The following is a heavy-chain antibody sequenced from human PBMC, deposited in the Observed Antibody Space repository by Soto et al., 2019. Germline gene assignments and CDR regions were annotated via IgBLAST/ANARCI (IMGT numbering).Heavy chain of an antibody. CDR3: ARIGYSSSSFDY. Sequence: GGSLRLSCAASGFTFSIYWMSWVRQAPGKGLEWVANINQDGSVKYYVESLKGRFTISRDNAKNSVYLQMNSLRVEDTAVYFCARIGYSSSSFDYWGRGTLVTVSS. CDR2: INQDGSVK. CDR1: GFTFSIYW. D-gene: IGHD6-6*01. J-gene: IGHJ4*02. V-gene: IGHV3-7*01.